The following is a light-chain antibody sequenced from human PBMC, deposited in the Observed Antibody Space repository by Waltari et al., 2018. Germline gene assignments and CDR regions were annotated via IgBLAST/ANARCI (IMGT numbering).Light chain of an antibody. Sequence: EIVLTQSPATLSLSPGERATLSCRASQSVRNYLAWYQQKPGQAPRLLIYDASNRATVIPARFSGSGSGTDFTLTISSLEPEDFAVYYCQQRSNWPYTFGQGTKLEIK. CDR2: DAS. J-gene: IGKJ2*01. V-gene: IGKV3-11*01. CDR3: QQRSNWPYT. CDR1: QSVRNY.